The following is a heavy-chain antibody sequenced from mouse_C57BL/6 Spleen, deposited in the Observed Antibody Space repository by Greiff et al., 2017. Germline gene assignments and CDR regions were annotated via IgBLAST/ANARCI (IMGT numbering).Heavy chain of an antibody. CDR2: IYPGSGSP. D-gene: IGHD3-3*01. V-gene: IGHV1-55*01. Sequence: QVQLQQPGAELVKPGASVKMSCKASGYTFTSYWITWVKQRHGTGLEWIGDIYPGSGSPNSNEKFKSKATLTVATSSSTAYMQLSSRTSDDSAVDYCAREGPLFDYWGQGTTLTVSS. CDR3: AREGPLFDY. CDR1: GYTFTSYW. J-gene: IGHJ2*01.